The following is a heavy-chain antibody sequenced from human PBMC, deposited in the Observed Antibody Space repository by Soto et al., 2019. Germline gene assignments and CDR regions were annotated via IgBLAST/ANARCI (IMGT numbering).Heavy chain of an antibody. Sequence: GGSLRLSCAASGLTFSNAWMAWVRQAPGKGLEWVGRIKSKTDGATTDYTAPVKGRFTISRDDSENTLYLQMNSLKTEDTAVYYCPTDWVTTRHWGQGTLVTVSS. J-gene: IGHJ1*01. CDR1: GLTFSNAW. CDR3: PTDWVTTRH. V-gene: IGHV3-15*01. CDR2: IKSKTDGATT. D-gene: IGHD4-17*01.